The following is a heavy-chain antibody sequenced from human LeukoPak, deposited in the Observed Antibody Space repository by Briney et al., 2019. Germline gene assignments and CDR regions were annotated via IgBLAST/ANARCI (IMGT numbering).Heavy chain of an antibody. CDR3: AKARGLYCSSTSCYDCDV. D-gene: IGHD2-2*01. CDR1: GYSFTAYY. CDR2: INPNSGGT. Sequence: AVTVSFKASGYSFTAYYFHWVRQAPAQGLEWMGWINPNSGGTNYAQKFQGRVTLTRDTSIITAYMELNRLRSDDTAVYYCAKARGLYCSSTSCYDCDVWGKGTTVTVSS. V-gene: IGHV1-2*02. J-gene: IGHJ6*04.